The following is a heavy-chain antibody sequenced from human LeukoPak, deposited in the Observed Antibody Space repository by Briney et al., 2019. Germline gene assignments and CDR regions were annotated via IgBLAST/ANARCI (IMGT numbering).Heavy chain of an antibody. CDR3: ARVIQDGSDGEVFDY. CDR1: GYTFTSQY. D-gene: IGHD5-24*01. J-gene: IGHJ4*02. Sequence: GASVKVSCKASGYTFTSQYMHWVRQAPGQGLEWMGIINPSGGSTSYAQKFQGRITMTRDMSTSTVYMELSSLRSEDTAVYYCARVIQDGSDGEVFDYWGQGTLVTVSS. V-gene: IGHV1-46*01. CDR2: INPSGGST.